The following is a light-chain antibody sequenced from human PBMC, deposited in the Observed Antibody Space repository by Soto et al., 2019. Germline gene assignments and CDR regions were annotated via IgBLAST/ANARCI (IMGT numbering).Light chain of an antibody. CDR3: QQYGISPT. V-gene: IGKV3-20*01. CDR1: QSVSSNY. Sequence: DIVLTQSPGTLSLSPGERATLSCRSSQSVSSNYLAWYQQKPDQAPRLVIYDMSGRATGIPDRFSGSGSGTEFTLTISRLEPDDSAVYYCQQYGISPTFGQGTKVEIK. CDR2: DMS. J-gene: IGKJ1*01.